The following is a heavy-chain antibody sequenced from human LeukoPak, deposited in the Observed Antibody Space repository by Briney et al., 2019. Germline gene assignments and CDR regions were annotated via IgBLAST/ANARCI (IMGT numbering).Heavy chain of an antibody. Sequence: GASVKVSCKASGYTFTDYYIHWVRQAPGQGLEWMGWINPNSGGTNYAQKFQSRVTMTRDTSISTAYMELSRLRSDDTAVYYCARDHCTSNGCYEIYYYGMDVWGQGTRSPSP. J-gene: IGHJ6*02. CDR1: GYTFTDYY. D-gene: IGHD2-2*01. V-gene: IGHV1-2*02. CDR3: ARDHCTSNGCYEIYYYGMDV. CDR2: INPNSGGT.